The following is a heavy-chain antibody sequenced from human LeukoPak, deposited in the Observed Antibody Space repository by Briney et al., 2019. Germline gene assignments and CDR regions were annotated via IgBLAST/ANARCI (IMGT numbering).Heavy chain of an antibody. D-gene: IGHD4-17*01. J-gene: IGHJ4*02. Sequence: PGGSLRLSCAASGFTFSSYSMNWVRQAPGKGLEWVSYISSSSSTIYYADSVKGRFTISRDNAKNSLYLQMNSLRVEDTAVYYCAKDPDYGDSTNYWGQGTLVTVSS. CDR2: ISSSSSTI. CDR1: GFTFSSYS. CDR3: AKDPDYGDSTNY. V-gene: IGHV3-48*01.